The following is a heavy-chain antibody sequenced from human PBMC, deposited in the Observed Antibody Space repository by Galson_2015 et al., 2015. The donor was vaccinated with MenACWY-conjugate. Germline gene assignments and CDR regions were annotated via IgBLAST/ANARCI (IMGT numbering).Heavy chain of an antibody. CDR2: IRGSSGNI. J-gene: IGHJ6*02. D-gene: IGHD2-15*01. V-gene: IGHV3-21*01. CDR1: GFTFSTYS. Sequence: SLRLSCAASGFTFSTYSMNWVRQAPGKGLEWVSSIRGSSGNIYYADSMKGRFTISRDNAKNSLYLQMNGLRTEDTAVYYCARDWGGSWNSYYYGTGVWGQGTTVTVSS. CDR3: ARDWGGSWNSYYYGTGV.